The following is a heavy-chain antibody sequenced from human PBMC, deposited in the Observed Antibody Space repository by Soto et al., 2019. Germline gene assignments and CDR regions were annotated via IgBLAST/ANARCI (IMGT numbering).Heavy chain of an antibody. CDR3: AREDPWSANADDMDV. CDR2: ISSSSGTI. Sequence: AGGSLRLSCVASGFTFSSYSLNWVRQAPGKGLEWVSYISSSSGTIYYADSVKGQFTISRDNAENSLYLQMNSLRDDDTAVFYCAREDPWSANADDMDVWGQGTTVTVSS. V-gene: IGHV3-48*02. CDR1: GFTFSSYS. J-gene: IGHJ6*02. D-gene: IGHD3-3*01.